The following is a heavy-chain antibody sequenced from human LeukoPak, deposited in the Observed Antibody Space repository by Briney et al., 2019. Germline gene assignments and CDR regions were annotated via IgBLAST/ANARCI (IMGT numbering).Heavy chain of an antibody. J-gene: IGHJ6*02. CDR3: ARPSSGSYSSRDYYYYGMDV. CDR1: GGTFSSYA. D-gene: IGHD3-10*01. V-gene: IGHV1-69*04. CDR2: IIPILGIA. Sequence: ASVKVSRKASGGTFSSYAISWVRQAPGQGLEWMGRIIPILGIANYAQKFQGRVTITADKSTSTAYMELSSLRSEDTAVYYCARPSSGSYSSRDYYYYGMDVWGQGTTVTVSS.